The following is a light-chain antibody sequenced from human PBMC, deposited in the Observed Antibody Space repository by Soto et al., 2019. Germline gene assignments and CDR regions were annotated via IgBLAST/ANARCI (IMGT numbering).Light chain of an antibody. Sequence: DVQMTQSPSTLSASVGDRVTITCRASQTINNWLAWYQQRPGKAPTFLIYKTSTLETGVPSRFSGSGSGTEFTLTIGSLQPEDFAIYYCQQYNTYPWTFGQGTRVES. CDR1: QTINNW. CDR3: QQYNTYPWT. V-gene: IGKV1-5*03. CDR2: KTS. J-gene: IGKJ1*01.